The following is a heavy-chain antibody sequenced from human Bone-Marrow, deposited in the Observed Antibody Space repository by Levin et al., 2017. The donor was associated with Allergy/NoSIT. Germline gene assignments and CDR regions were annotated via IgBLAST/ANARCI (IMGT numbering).Heavy chain of an antibody. Sequence: LSLTCAASRFTFSNYEMNWVRQAPGKGLEWISYISSSGSNIYYVDSVKGRFTISRDNAKNSLYLRMNSLRAEDTAVYYCAREEGGSGLFDYWGQGTLVTVSS. CDR3: AREEGGSGLFDY. CDR1: RFTFSNYE. D-gene: IGHD3-3*01. V-gene: IGHV3-48*03. CDR2: ISSSGSNI. J-gene: IGHJ4*02.